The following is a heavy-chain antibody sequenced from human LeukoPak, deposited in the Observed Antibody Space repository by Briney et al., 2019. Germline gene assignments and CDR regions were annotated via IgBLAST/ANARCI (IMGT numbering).Heavy chain of an antibody. Sequence: SETLSLTCTVSGGSISGYYWSWIRQPPGKGLEWIGYIYTSGSTNYNPYLKSRVTISVDTSNNQFSLKLSSVTAADTAVYYCARVTDCSSSSCYGYMHVWGKGTTVTVPS. J-gene: IGHJ6*03. V-gene: IGHV4-4*09. D-gene: IGHD2-2*01. CDR2: IYTSGST. CDR1: GGSISGYY. CDR3: ARVTDCSSSSCYGYMHV.